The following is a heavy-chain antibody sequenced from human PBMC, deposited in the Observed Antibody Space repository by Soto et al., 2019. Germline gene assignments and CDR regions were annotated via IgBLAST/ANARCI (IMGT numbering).Heavy chain of an antibody. CDR1: GFTFSSYG. CDR3: ARDRSQYCSGGSCYQDYGMDV. CDR2: IWCDGSNK. Sequence: QVQLVESGGGVVQPGRSLRLSCAASGFTFSSYGMHGVRQAPGKGLEGVAVIWCDGSNKYYADSVKGRFTISRDNSKNTLYLQKTIMRAEDTAVYYCARDRSQYCSGGSCYQDYGMDVWGQGTTVTVSS. V-gene: IGHV3-33*01. D-gene: IGHD2-15*01. J-gene: IGHJ6*02.